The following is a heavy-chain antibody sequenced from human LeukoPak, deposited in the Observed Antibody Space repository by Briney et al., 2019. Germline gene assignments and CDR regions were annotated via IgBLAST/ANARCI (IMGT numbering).Heavy chain of an antibody. CDR1: GFTFSDHY. D-gene: IGHD4-11*01. J-gene: IGHJ4*02. Sequence: GGSLRLSCAASGFTFSDHYMDWVRQAPGKGLEWVGRTRNKANSYTTEYAASVRGRFTISRDDSKNSLYLQMNSLKIEDTAVYYCAREGFSNSPLDYWGQGTLVPVSS. V-gene: IGHV3-72*01. CDR2: TRNKANSYTT. CDR3: AREGFSNSPLDY.